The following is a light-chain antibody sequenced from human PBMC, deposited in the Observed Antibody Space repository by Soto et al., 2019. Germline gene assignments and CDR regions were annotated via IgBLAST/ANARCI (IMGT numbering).Light chain of an antibody. CDR2: GVS. CDR3: QPYNNWPYT. V-gene: IGKV3-15*01. CDR1: QSVSRN. J-gene: IGKJ2*01. Sequence: EILMTQSPATLAVSPGERVALPCRASQSVSRNLAWYQQKSGQAPRLLIYGVSSRATDTPARFSGSGSGTEFTLTISSLQSEDFAVYYCQPYNNWPYTFGLGTKLEMK.